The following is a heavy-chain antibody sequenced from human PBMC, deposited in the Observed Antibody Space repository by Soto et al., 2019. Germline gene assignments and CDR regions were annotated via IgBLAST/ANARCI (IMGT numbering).Heavy chain of an antibody. Sequence: GGSLRLSCAASGFTLRNKYMTWVRPAPGKGLEWVSVIYRGGSTYYADSVRGRFTISRDNSKNTLYLQMSSLRAEDTAVYYCARARFGGLAAIFADCWGQGTLVTVSS. CDR3: ARARFGGLAAIFADC. CDR1: GFTLRNKY. CDR2: IYRGGST. J-gene: IGHJ4*02. V-gene: IGHV3-66*01. D-gene: IGHD5-12*01.